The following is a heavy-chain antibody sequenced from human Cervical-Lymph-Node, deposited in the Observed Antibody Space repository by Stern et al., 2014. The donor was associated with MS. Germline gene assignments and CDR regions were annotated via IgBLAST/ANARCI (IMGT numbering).Heavy chain of an antibody. D-gene: IGHD6-13*01. V-gene: IGHV3-33*01. CDR1: GFSFSRYA. Sequence: VQLEESGGGVVQPGRSLRLSCAASGFSFSRYAMHWVRQAPGKGLEWVALIWYDGSNPYYADSVTGRFTISRDNFKNTLHLQMNSLRAEDTAVYYCASAYSSSHYYFDYWGQGTLVTVSS. CDR2: IWYDGSNP. CDR3: ASAYSSSHYYFDY. J-gene: IGHJ4*02.